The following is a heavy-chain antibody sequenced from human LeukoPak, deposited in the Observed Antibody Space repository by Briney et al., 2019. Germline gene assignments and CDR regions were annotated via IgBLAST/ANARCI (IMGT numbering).Heavy chain of an antibody. V-gene: IGHV3-7*04. D-gene: IGHD1-7*01. CDR3: ARVVGTDEGADY. J-gene: IGHJ4*02. CDR1: GFTLHDYG. CDR2: IKPDGSEK. Sequence: GGSLRLSCTASGFTLHDYGMSWFRQAPGKGLEWVANIKPDGSEKRYVDSVKGRFTISRDNAKNSLYLQMNSLRAEDTAVYYCARVVGTDEGADYWGQGTLVTVSS.